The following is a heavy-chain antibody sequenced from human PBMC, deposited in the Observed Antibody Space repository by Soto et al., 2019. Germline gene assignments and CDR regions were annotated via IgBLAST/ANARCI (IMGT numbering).Heavy chain of an antibody. V-gene: IGHV3-53*01. Sequence: PGGSLRLSCAASGFTVSSNYMSWVRQAPGKGLEWASVIYSGGSTYYADSVKGRFTISRDNSKNTLYLQMNSLRAEDTAVYYCARGYSGYDIMGAFDIWGQGTMVTVSS. CDR3: ARGYSGYDIMGAFDI. CDR2: IYSGGST. CDR1: GFTVSSNY. D-gene: IGHD5-12*01. J-gene: IGHJ3*02.